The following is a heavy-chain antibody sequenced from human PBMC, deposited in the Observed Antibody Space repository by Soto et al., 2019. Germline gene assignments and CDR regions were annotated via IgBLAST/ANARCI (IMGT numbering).Heavy chain of an antibody. D-gene: IGHD5-12*01. V-gene: IGHV3-74*01. CDR3: ARGTTGYGKFDS. J-gene: IGHJ4*02. Sequence: GGSLRLSCVASGFTFSNYWMHWVRQAPGRGLVWVSRIYTGESSTYYADSVKGRFTVSRDNAKNTLYLQLNSLRAEDTAVYFCARGTTGYGKFDSWGQGTLVTVSS. CDR1: GFTFSNYW. CDR2: IYTGESST.